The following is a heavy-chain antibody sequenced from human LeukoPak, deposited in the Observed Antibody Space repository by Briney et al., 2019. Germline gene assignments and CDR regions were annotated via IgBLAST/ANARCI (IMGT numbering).Heavy chain of an antibody. Sequence: SETLSLTCTVSGGSISSSSYYWGWIRQPPGKGLEWIGSIYYSGSTYYNPSLKSRVTISVDTSKNQFSLKLSSVTAADTAVYYCARGYDILTGYQTYNWFDPWGQGTLVTVSS. D-gene: IGHD3-9*01. CDR1: GGSISSSSYY. V-gene: IGHV4-39*07. CDR2: IYYSGST. CDR3: ARGYDILTGYQTYNWFDP. J-gene: IGHJ5*02.